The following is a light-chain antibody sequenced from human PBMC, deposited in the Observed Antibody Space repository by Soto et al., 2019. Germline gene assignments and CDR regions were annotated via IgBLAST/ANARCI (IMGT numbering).Light chain of an antibody. Sequence: DIPMTQSPSSVSASVGDRVTITCRASQGISSRLAWYQQNPGKAPKLLMYDASSLQSGVPSRFSGSGSGTDFTLTISSLQPEDYATYYCQQANSFPPTFGPGTKVEIK. V-gene: IGKV1-12*01. J-gene: IGKJ3*01. CDR1: QGISSR. CDR2: DAS. CDR3: QQANSFPPT.